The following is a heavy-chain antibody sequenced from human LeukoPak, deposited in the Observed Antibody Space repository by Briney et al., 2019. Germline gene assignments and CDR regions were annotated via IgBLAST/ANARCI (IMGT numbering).Heavy chain of an antibody. CDR3: ARATGYSSSWYYMDV. CDR2: IYYSGNT. J-gene: IGHJ6*03. V-gene: IGHV4-39*01. CDR1: GVSISSSNSY. Sequence: SETLSLTCTVSGVSISSSNSYWGWIRQPPGKGLEWIGSIYYSGNTYYNASLKSQVSISIDTSKNQFSLKLSSVTAADAAVYYCARATGYSSSWYYMDVWGKGTTVTVSS. D-gene: IGHD6-13*01.